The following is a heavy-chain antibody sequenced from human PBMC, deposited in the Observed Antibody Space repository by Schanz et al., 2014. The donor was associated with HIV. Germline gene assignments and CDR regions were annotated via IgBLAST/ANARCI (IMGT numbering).Heavy chain of an antibody. CDR3: AKTGWSQGNYYYYYGMDV. J-gene: IGHJ6*02. D-gene: IGHD3-3*01. CDR2: ISGSGGRT. V-gene: IGHV3-23*04. Sequence: EVQLVESGGGLVQPGGSLRLSCAASGFTFSSHAMSWVRQAAGKGLEWVSSISGSGGRTYHADSVKGRFTISRDNSKNTVYLQMNSLRAEDTAVYYCAKTGWSQGNYYYYYGMDVWGQGTTVTVSS. CDR1: GFTFSSHA.